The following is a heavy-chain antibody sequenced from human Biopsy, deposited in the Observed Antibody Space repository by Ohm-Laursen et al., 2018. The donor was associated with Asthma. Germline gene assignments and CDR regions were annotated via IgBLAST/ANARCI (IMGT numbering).Heavy chain of an antibody. V-gene: IGHV1-3*01. D-gene: IGHD3-22*01. CDR3: ASTTPSIVVVARAGAFDI. CDR2: INAGNGNT. Sequence: ASVKVSCKASGYTFINYAIHWVRQAPGQRLEWMGWINAGNGNTKYSQKFQGRVTISRDTSASTAYMDLSSLRSEDTAVYYCASTTPSIVVVARAGAFDIWGQGTMVTVSS. J-gene: IGHJ3*02. CDR1: GYTFINYA.